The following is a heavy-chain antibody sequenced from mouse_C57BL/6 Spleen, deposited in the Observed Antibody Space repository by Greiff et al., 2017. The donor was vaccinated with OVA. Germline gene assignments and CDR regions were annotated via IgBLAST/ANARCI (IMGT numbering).Heavy chain of an antibody. D-gene: IGHD5-1*01. CDR1: GFTFSSYA. CDR3: ARDQSNYFDY. V-gene: IGHV5-4*01. J-gene: IGHJ2*01. CDR2: ISDGGSYT. Sequence: DVQLVESGGGLVKPGGSLKLSCAASGFTFSSYAMSWVRQTPEKRLEWVATISDGGSYTYYPDNVKGRFTISRDNAKNNLYLQMSHLKSEDTAMYYCARDQSNYFDYWGQGTTLTVSS.